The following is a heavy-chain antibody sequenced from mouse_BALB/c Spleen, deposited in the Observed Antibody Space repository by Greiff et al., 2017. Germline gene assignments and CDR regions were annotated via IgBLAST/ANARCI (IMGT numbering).Heavy chain of an antibody. V-gene: IGHV6-6*02. CDR3: TRQDYGNAY. Sequence: EVMLVESGGGLVQPGGSMKLSCVASGFTFSNYWMNWVRQSPEKGLEWVAEIRLKSNNYATHYAESVKGRFTISRDDSKSSVYLQMNNLRAEDTGIYYCTRQDYGNAYWGQGTLVTVSA. J-gene: IGHJ3*01. CDR2: IRLKSNNYAT. D-gene: IGHD1-1*01. CDR1: GFTFSNYW.